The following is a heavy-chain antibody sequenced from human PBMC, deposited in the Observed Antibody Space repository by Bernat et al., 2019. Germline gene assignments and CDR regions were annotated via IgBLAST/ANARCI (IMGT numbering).Heavy chain of an antibody. J-gene: IGHJ4*02. D-gene: IGHD3-10*01. CDR3: ARDSAGLDY. CDR2: IDYDGTTA. CDR1: GFTFNNYW. Sequence: EVHLVESGGGFVQPGGSLRLSCAASGFTFNNYWMHLVRHAPGKGLVWVSRIDYDGTTAHYADSVKGRFTISRDNAKKTVYLQMNSLGAEDTAVYYCARDSAGLDYWGQGTPVTVSS. V-gene: IGHV3-74*01.